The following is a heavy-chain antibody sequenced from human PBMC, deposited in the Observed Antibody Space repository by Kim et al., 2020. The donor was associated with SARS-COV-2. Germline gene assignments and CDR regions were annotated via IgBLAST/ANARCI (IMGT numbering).Heavy chain of an antibody. CDR2: IYYSGST. V-gene: IGHV4-59*01. J-gene: IGHJ4*02. Sequence: SETLSLTCTVSGASISSYYWSWIRQPPGKGLEWIGYIYYSGSTNSNPSLKSRVTISVDTSKNQFSLKLSSVTAADTAGYYCARYGVYSFDYWGQGTLVTVSS. CDR3: ARYGVYSFDY. CDR1: GASISSYY. D-gene: IGHD4-17*01.